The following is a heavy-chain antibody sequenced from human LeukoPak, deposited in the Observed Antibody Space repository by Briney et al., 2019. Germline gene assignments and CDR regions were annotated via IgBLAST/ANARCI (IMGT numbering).Heavy chain of an antibody. D-gene: IGHD4-11*01. CDR2: ISGGGGST. J-gene: IGHJ3*02. V-gene: IGHV3-23*01. CDR3: VKGGNYVAFDM. Sequence: GASLRLSCAASGFTFSSSAMSWVRQAPGKGLEWVSTISGGGGSTYYADSVKGRFTISRDNSKNTLYLQMNSLRAEDTAVYCCVKGGNYVAFDMWGQGTMVTVSP. CDR1: GFTFSSSA.